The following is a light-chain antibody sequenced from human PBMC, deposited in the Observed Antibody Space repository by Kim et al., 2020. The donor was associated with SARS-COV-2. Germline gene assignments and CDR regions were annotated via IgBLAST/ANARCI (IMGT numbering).Light chain of an antibody. CDR2: YDS. Sequence: SYELTQPPSVSVAPGKTARITCGGSHIGSKSVHWYQQKPGQAPVLVIYYDSVRPSGIPERFSGSNSGNMATLTINRVEAGDEADYYCQVWHMTDEVFGTGTKVTVL. CDR3: QVWHMTDEV. CDR1: HIGSKS. J-gene: IGLJ1*01. V-gene: IGLV3-21*04.